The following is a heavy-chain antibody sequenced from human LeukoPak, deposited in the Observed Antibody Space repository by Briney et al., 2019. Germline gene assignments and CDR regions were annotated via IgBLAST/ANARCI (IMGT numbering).Heavy chain of an antibody. Sequence: PGGSLRLSRAPSGFTFSDDVMSTVRQAPGKGLEWVSTISGSGVATYYADSGKCRVTLSRDNSQNTLYLQINSLRAEDTAVYYSAKELDILVVVAARYYYYYMDVWGK. V-gene: IGHV3-23*01. CDR3: AKELDILVVVAARYYYYYMDV. CDR2: ISGSGVAT. J-gene: IGHJ6*03. CDR1: GFTFSDDV. D-gene: IGHD2-15*01.